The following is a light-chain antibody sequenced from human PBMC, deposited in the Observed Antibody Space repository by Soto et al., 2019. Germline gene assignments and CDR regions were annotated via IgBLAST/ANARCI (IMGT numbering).Light chain of an antibody. CDR1: QSVSTK. CDR3: QHYNNWPLT. Sequence: EIVMTQSPATLSVCPCGIATLSCGASQSVSTKLAWYKQKPGQAPRLLIYGASTRATGIPARFSGSGSGTEFTLTISSLQSEDFAVYYCQHYNNWPLTFGGGTKVDMK. CDR2: GAS. J-gene: IGKJ4*01. V-gene: IGKV3-15*01.